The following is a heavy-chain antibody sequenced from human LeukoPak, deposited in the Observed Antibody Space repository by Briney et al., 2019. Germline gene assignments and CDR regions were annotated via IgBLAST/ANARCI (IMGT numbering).Heavy chain of an antibody. CDR1: GFTFSSYA. CDR3: AKLDSPSYCSGGSCYSSH. Sequence: PGGSLRLSCAASGFTFSSYAMSWVRQAPGKGLEWVSAISGSGGSTYYADSVKGRFTISRDNSKNTLYLQMNSLRAEDTAVYYCAKLDSPSYCSGGSCYSSHWGQGTLVTVSS. V-gene: IGHV3-23*01. D-gene: IGHD2-15*01. CDR2: ISGSGGST. J-gene: IGHJ4*02.